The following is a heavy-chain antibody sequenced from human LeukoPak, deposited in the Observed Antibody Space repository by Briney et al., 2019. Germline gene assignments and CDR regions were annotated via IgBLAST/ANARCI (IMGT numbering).Heavy chain of an antibody. D-gene: IGHD1/OR15-1a*01. CDR2: INHSGST. Sequence: PSETLSLTCAVYGGSFSGYYWSWIRQPPGKGLEWIGEINHSGSTNYNPSLKSRVTISVDTSKNQFSLKLSSVTAADTAVYYCARGPQQHAFDIWGQGTMVTVSS. CDR1: GGSFSGYY. J-gene: IGHJ3*02. CDR3: ARGPQQHAFDI. V-gene: IGHV4-34*01.